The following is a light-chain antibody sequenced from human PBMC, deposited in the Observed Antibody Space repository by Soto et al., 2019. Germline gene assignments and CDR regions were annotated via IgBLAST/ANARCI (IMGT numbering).Light chain of an antibody. CDR3: SSYRSSMTLV. V-gene: IGLV2-14*03. CDR1: SSDLGAYNY. J-gene: IGLJ3*02. CDR2: DVS. Sequence: QSVLTQPASVSGSPGQSITISCTRSSSDLGAYNYVSWYQQHPGKAPKLMIFDVSIRPSGVSHRFSGSKSGRTASLTISGLQAEDEADYYCSSYRSSMTLVFGGGTKVTVL.